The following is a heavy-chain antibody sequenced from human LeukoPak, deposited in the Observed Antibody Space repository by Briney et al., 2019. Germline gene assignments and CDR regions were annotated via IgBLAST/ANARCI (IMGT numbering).Heavy chain of an antibody. V-gene: IGHV3-33*08. D-gene: IGHD5-12*01. Sequence: GGSLRLSCAASGFTFSSYAMSWVRQAPGKGLEWVAVIWYDGSNKYYADSVKGRFTISRDDSKNTLYLQMNSLRAEATAVYYCARENFHSGGYGWGQGTLVTVSS. CDR2: IWYDGSNK. CDR1: GFTFSSYA. CDR3: ARENFHSGGYG. J-gene: IGHJ4*02.